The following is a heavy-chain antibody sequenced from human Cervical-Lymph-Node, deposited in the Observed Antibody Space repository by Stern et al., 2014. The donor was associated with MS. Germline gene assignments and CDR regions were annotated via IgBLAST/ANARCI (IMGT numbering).Heavy chain of an antibody. CDR2: ISSHNGNT. Sequence: QVLLVQSGPEVKKPGASVRVSCKTSGYMFTNFAITWVRQAPGQGLEWMGWISSHNGNTNYAPPFRGRVTMTTDTSTRTAYMELSSLRFNDSAVYYCARDVPVVGFDPWGQGTLVIVSS. V-gene: IGHV1-18*01. J-gene: IGHJ5*02. CDR3: ARDVPVVGFDP. D-gene: IGHD2-21*01. CDR1: GYMFTNFA.